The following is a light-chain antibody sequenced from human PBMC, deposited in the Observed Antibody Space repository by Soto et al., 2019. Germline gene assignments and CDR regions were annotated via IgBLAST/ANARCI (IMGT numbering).Light chain of an antibody. V-gene: IGKV1-5*03. CDR1: QSISSW. Sequence: DIQMTQSPSTLSASVGDRVTITCRASQSISSWLAWYQQKPGKAPKILIYKASSLESGVPSMFSGSGSGTEFTLIIISLQPDDFAASYCQQYNSYSPVTFGQGTKVEIK. CDR3: QQYNSYSPVT. J-gene: IGKJ1*01. CDR2: KAS.